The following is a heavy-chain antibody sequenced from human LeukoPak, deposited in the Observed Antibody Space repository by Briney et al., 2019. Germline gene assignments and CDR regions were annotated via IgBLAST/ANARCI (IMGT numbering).Heavy chain of an antibody. J-gene: IGHJ3*02. D-gene: IGHD4-23*01. CDR2: ISSSGSYT. CDR1: GFTFSSYT. V-gene: IGHV3-21*01. Sequence: GGSLRLSCAASGFTFSSYTMNWVRQAPGKGLEWVSSISSSGSYTYYADSVKGRFTISRDNAKNSLYPQMNSPRVDDTAVYYCAREGGNPDAFDIWGQGTMVTVSP. CDR3: AREGGNPDAFDI.